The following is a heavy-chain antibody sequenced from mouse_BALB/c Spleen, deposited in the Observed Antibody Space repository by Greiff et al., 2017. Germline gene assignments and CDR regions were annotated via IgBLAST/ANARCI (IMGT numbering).Heavy chain of an antibody. D-gene: IGHD2-2*01. CDR2: ISYSGST. V-gene: IGHV3-8*02. CDR3: ARSPRGYEGYYAMDY. CDR1: GDSITSGY. Sequence: DVKLQESGPSLVKPSQTLSLTCSVTGDSITSGYWNWIRKFPGNKLEYMGYISYSGSTYYNPSLKSRISITRDTSKNQYYLQLNSVTTEDTATYYCARSPRGYEGYYAMDYWGQGTSVTVSS. J-gene: IGHJ4*01.